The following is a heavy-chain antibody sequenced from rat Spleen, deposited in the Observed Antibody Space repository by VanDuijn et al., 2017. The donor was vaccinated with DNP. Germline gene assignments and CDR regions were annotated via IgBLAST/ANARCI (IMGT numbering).Heavy chain of an antibody. CDR2: LSTGGDKS. Sequence: EVQLVESGGGLVQPGRSMKLSCAASGFTFSNYAMAWVRQAPTKGLEWVASLSTGGDKSAYRDSVKGRFIIFRDDAKNTQYLQMDSLRSEDTATYYCARHEDNSGYDAMDAWGQGTSVTVSS. D-gene: IGHD4-3*01. V-gene: IGHV5S13*01. CDR3: ARHEDNSGYDAMDA. CDR1: GFTFSNYA. J-gene: IGHJ4*01.